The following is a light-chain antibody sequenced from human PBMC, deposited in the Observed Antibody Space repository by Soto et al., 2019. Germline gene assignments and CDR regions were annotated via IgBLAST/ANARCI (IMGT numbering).Light chain of an antibody. Sequence: DIQMTQSPSTLSASVGDRVAITCRASQSITTWLAWYQQKPGKAPTLLISDASNLQSWVPSRFSGSGSGTDFTLTISSLKPDDISTYYCHQYDSYPWPFGQGTKVEI. CDR2: DAS. V-gene: IGKV1-5*01. J-gene: IGKJ1*01. CDR1: QSITTW. CDR3: HQYDSYPWP.